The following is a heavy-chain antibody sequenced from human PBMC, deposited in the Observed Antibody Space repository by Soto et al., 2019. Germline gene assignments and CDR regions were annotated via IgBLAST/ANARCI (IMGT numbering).Heavy chain of an antibody. Sequence: SETLSLTCTVSGGSISSYYWSWIRQPPGKGLEWIGYIFYSGSTNYNPSLKSRLTISVDTSKNQFSLKLSSVTAADTAVYYCARQWRYCSGGICYRHFDHWGQGTLVTVSS. D-gene: IGHD2-15*01. V-gene: IGHV4-59*08. CDR1: GGSISSYY. CDR3: ARQWRYCSGGICYRHFDH. J-gene: IGHJ4*02. CDR2: IFYSGST.